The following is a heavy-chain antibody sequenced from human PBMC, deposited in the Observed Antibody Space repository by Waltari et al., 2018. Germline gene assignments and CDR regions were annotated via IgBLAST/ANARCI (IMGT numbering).Heavy chain of an antibody. J-gene: IGHJ4*02. Sequence: EVQLVESGGGLVKPGGSLRLSCAASGFTFSSYSMNWVRQAPGKGLEWVSSISSSSSYIYYADSVKGRFTISRDNAKNSLYLQMNSLRAEDTAVYYCVRDSMVRGVITPYFDYWGQGTLVTVSS. D-gene: IGHD3-10*01. CDR2: ISSSSSYI. V-gene: IGHV3-21*03. CDR1: GFTFSSYS. CDR3: VRDSMVRGVITPYFDY.